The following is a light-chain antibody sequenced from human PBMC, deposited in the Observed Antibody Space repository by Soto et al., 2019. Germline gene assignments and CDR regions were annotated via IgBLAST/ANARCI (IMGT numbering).Light chain of an antibody. CDR3: QQYESTPPT. V-gene: IGKV4-1*01. J-gene: IGKJ2*01. CDR1: QSVLYSSNNKNY. Sequence: DSVMTQSPDSLAVSLGERATINCKYSQSVLYSSNNKNYLAWYQQRPGQPPKLLIYWASTRESGVPDRFSGSGSGTDFTLTITSLQAEDVAVYYCQQYESTPPTFGQGTKLEIK. CDR2: WAS.